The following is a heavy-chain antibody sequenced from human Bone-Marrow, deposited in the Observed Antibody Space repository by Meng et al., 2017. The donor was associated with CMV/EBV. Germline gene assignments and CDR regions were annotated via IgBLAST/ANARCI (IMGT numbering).Heavy chain of an antibody. CDR1: VQTYSSYG. CDR2: ISAYNGNT. V-gene: IGHV1-18*01. Sequence: CKDFVQTYSSYGFSWVRQAPGQGLEWMGWISAYNGNTVYAEKFQGRVTMTRDTSTNTAYMDLRSLRSDDTAVYFCARHVGTTSPLFHFDSWGQGTLVTVS. J-gene: IGHJ4*02. CDR3: ARHVGTTSPLFHFDS. D-gene: IGHD7-27*01.